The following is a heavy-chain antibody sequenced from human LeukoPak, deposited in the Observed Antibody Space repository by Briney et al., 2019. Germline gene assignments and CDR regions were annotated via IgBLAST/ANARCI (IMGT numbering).Heavy chain of an antibody. Sequence: GGSLRLSCAASGFPFSYYFMTWIRQAPGKGLEWVASIKHDGSEKYYVDSVKGRFTISRDDAKNSLYLQMNSLRAEDTAVYYCARDRDSSGSWEVNFDHWGQGTLVAASS. D-gene: IGHD6-13*01. V-gene: IGHV3-7*01. CDR2: IKHDGSEK. CDR1: GFPFSYYF. CDR3: ARDRDSSGSWEVNFDH. J-gene: IGHJ4*02.